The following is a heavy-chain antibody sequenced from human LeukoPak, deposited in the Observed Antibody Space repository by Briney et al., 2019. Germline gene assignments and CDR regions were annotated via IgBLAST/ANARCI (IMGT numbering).Heavy chain of an antibody. J-gene: IGHJ3*02. CDR1: GGSFSGYY. D-gene: IGHD3-10*01. CDR2: IYYSGST. Sequence: SETLSLTCAVYGGSFSGYYWSWIRQPPGKGLEWIGYIYYSGSTNYNPSLKSRVTISVDTSKNQFSLKLSSVTAADTAVYYCARDPSTMVRGPRAFDIWGQGTMVTVSS. V-gene: IGHV4-59*01. CDR3: ARDPSTMVRGPRAFDI.